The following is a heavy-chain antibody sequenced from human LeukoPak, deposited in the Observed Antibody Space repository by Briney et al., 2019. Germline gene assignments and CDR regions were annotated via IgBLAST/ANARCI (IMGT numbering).Heavy chain of an antibody. CDR2: ISYIGST. D-gene: IGHD4-17*01. CDR3: ARDLVTVTKGFDI. J-gene: IGHJ3*02. CDR1: HDSFSSHY. V-gene: IGHV4-59*11. Sequence: SETLSVTRPVSHDSFSSHYWTWIRPPPAKGLAWIGYISYIGSTNYNPSLKSRVTISIDTSKNQFSLKLSSVTAADTAVYFCARDLVTVTKGFDIWGQGTMVSVSS.